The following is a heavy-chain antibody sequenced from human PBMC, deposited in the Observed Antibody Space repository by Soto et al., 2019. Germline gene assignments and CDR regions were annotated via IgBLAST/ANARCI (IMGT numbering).Heavy chain of an antibody. V-gene: IGHV5-51*01. J-gene: IGHJ3*02. CDR1: GYSFTSYW. CDR3: ARTTTYYYDSSGSFDAFDI. Sequence: GESLKISCKGSGYSFTSYWIGWVRQMPGKGLEWMGIIYPGDSDTRYSPSFQGQVTISADKSISTAYLQWSSLKASDTAMYYCARTTTYYYDSSGSFDAFDIWGQGTMVTVSS. D-gene: IGHD3-22*01. CDR2: IYPGDSDT.